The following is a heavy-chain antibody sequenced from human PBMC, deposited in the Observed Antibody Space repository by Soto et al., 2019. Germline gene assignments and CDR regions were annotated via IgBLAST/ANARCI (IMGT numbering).Heavy chain of an antibody. CDR1: GYTFATYG. CDR2: ISAHNGDT. D-gene: IGHD3-22*01. CDR3: ATEPIYYNDGSGYYPLGH. J-gene: IGHJ4*02. V-gene: IGHV1-18*04. Sequence: QVQLVQSGAEVKKPGASVKFSCKASGYTFATYGFSWVRQAPGQGLGGVGWISAHNGDTHYSQKFQGRVTLTTDTSTNTGYMELRSLTSDDPAVYFCATEPIYYNDGSGYYPLGHWGQGTLVTVSS.